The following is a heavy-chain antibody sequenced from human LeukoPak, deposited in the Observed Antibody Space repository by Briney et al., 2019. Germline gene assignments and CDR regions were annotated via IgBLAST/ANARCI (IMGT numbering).Heavy chain of an antibody. CDR2: IKQDGSEQ. CDR3: ARDSNSGPGIFDS. J-gene: IGHJ4*02. CDR1: GFTFSSYW. Sequence: GGSLRLSCAASGFTFSSYWMSWVRQAPGKGLEWVANIKQDGSEQNYVDSVKGRFTISRDNAKNSLYLQMNSLRAEDTAVYYCARDSNSGPGIFDSWGQGTLVTVSS. D-gene: IGHD6-13*01. V-gene: IGHV3-7*01.